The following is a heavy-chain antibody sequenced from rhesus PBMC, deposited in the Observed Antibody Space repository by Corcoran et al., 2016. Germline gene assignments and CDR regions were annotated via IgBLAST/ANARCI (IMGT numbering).Heavy chain of an antibody. Sequence: QVQLQESGPGLVKPSETLSLTCAVSGGSVRSSTWWRWIRPPPGQGLEWIGYISGSSGSTYYNPSRKSRVTISTDTSKNQFSLKLSSVTAADTAVYYCARFPFGLVDHWYFDLWGPGTPITISS. J-gene: IGHJ2*01. D-gene: IGHD3-3*01. CDR1: GGSVRSSTW. V-gene: IGHV4-65*01. CDR2: ISGSSGST. CDR3: ARFPFGLVDHWYFDL.